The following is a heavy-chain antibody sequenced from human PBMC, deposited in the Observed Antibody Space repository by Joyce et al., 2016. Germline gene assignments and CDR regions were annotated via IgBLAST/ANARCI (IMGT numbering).Heavy chain of an antibody. V-gene: IGHV1-18*01. CDR1: GSIFTTYG. Sequence: QVQLVQSGSEVKKPGASVEVSCKASGSIFTTYGISWVRQAPGQGFEWMGWISAHHGNTKYAQKFQGRVTMTIDTSTSTAYMELESLRSDDTAVYYCARDIHYYNSSGYYWGAFDIWGQGTMVSVSS. J-gene: IGHJ3*02. D-gene: IGHD3-22*01. CDR3: ARDIHYYNSSGYYWGAFDI. CDR2: ISAHHGNT.